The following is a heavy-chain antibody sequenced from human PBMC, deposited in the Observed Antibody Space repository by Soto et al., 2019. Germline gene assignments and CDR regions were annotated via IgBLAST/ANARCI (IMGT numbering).Heavy chain of an antibody. D-gene: IGHD3-3*01. V-gene: IGHV1-69*01. J-gene: IGHJ6*02. CDR1: GGTFSSYA. CDR3: ARDGVVEFDFWSGYHPEGMDV. CDR2: IIPIFGTA. Sequence: QVQLVQSGAEVKKPGSSVKVSCKASGGTFSSYAISWVRQAPGQGVEWMGGIIPIFGTANYAQKFQGRVTITADESTSTAYMELSSLRSEDTAVYYCARDGVVEFDFWSGYHPEGMDVWGQGTTVTVSS.